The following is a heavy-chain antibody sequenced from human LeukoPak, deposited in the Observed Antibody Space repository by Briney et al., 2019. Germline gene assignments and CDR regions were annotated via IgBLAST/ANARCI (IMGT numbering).Heavy chain of an antibody. CDR2: IYYSGST. D-gene: IGHD2-2*02. CDR1: GGSISSGDYY. J-gene: IGHJ4*02. Sequence: SQTLSLTCTVSGGSISSGDYYWSWIRQPPGKGLEWIGYIYYSGSTYYNPSLKSRVTISVDTSKNQFSLKLSSVTAADTAGYYCARHCSSTSCYSGLDYWGQGTLVTVSS. V-gene: IGHV4-30-4*08. CDR3: ARHCSSTSCYSGLDY.